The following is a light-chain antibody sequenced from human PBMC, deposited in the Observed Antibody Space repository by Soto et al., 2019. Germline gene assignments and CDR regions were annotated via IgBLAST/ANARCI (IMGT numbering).Light chain of an antibody. J-gene: IGKJ1*01. CDR3: MQAAQFPRT. V-gene: IGKV2-24*01. CDR1: RSLVLSDGNTF. CDR2: KIS. Sequence: DIVMTQTPLSILVTLGQPASISCRSSRSLVLSDGNTFLSWLHQRPGQPPRLLIYKISHRFSGVPDRFSGSGAGTDFTLEISRVEPEDAGVYYCMQAAQFPRTFGQGTKVEI.